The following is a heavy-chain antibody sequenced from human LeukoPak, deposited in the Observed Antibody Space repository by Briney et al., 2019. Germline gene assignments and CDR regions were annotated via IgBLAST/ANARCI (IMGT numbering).Heavy chain of an antibody. CDR3: ARHRGDGSGSYSHFDY. V-gene: IGHV3-7*01. CDR2: IKQDGSEK. J-gene: IGHJ4*02. D-gene: IGHD3-10*01. Sequence: GGSLRLSCAASGFTFSSYWMSWVRQAPGKGLEWVANIKQDGSEKYYVDSVKGRFTISRDNAKNSLYLQMNSLRAEDTVVYYCARHRGDGSGSYSHFDYWGQGTLVTVSS. CDR1: GFTFSSYW.